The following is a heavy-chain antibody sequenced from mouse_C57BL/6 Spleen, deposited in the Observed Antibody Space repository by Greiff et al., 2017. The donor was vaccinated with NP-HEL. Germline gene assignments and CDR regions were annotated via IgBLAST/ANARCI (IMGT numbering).Heavy chain of an antibody. CDR1: GYSITSGYY. CDR2: ISYDGSN. CDR3: GSHYYAMDY. Sequence: DVQLQESGPGLVKPSQSLSLTCSVTGYSITSGYYWNWIRQFPGNKLEWMGYISYDGSNNYNPSLKNRISITRDTSKNQFFLKLNSVTTEDTATYYCGSHYYAMDYWGQGTSVTVSS. D-gene: IGHD6-2*01. V-gene: IGHV3-6*01. J-gene: IGHJ4*01.